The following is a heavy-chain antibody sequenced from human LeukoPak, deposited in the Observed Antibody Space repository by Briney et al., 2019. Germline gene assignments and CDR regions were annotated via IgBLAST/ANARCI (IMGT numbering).Heavy chain of an antibody. Sequence: PSQTLSLTCTVSGGSISSGDYYWSWIRQPPGKGLEWIGYIYYSGSTNYNPSLKSRVTISVDTSRNQFSLKLSSVTAADTAVYYCAGALAPSGWYYWYFDLWGRGTLVTVSS. V-gene: IGHV4-61*08. CDR1: GGSISSGDYY. CDR2: IYYSGST. D-gene: IGHD6-19*01. J-gene: IGHJ2*01. CDR3: AGALAPSGWYYWYFDL.